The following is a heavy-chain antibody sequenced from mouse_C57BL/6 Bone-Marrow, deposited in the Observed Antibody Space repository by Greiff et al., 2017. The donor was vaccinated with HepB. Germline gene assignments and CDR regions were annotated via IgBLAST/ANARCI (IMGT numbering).Heavy chain of an antibody. V-gene: IGHV4-1*01. CDR2: INPDSSTI. CDR3: ARVFYYDYDKVFAY. CDR1: GIDFSRYW. Sequence: EVKLVESGGGLVQPGGSLKLSCAASGIDFSRYWMSWVRRAPGKGLEWIGEINPDSSTINYAPSLKDKFIISRDNAKNTLYLQMSKVRSEDTALYYCARVFYYDYDKVFAYWGQGTLVTVSA. D-gene: IGHD2-4*01. J-gene: IGHJ3*01.